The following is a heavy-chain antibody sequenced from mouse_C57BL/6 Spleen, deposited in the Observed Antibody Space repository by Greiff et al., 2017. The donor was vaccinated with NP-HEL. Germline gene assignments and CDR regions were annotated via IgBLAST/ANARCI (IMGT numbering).Heavy chain of an antibody. V-gene: IGHV1-52*01. CDR3: ARDPVVGGYYAMDY. D-gene: IGHD1-1*01. Sequence: VQLQQPGAELVRPGSSVKLSCKASGYTFTSYWMHWVKQRPIQGLEWIGNIDPSDSETHYNQKFKDKATLTVDKSSSTAYMQLSSLTSEDSAVYYCARDPVVGGYYAMDYWGKGTSVTVSS. CDR2: IDPSDSET. J-gene: IGHJ4*01. CDR1: GYTFTSYW.